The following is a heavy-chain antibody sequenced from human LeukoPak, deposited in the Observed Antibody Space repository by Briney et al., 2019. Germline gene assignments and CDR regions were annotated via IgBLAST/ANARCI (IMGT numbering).Heavy chain of an antibody. V-gene: IGHV3-7*01. Sequence: GGSLRLSCAGSGFSFSHYWMTWVRQAPGKGLEWVANIKQDGSEKYYVDSVKGRFTISRDNAKNSLYLQMDSLRVEDTAVYYCAKDMDHDYEDYGFDYWGQGTLVTVSS. CDR2: IKQDGSEK. CDR1: GFSFSHYW. D-gene: IGHD4-17*01. J-gene: IGHJ4*02. CDR3: AKDMDHDYEDYGFDY.